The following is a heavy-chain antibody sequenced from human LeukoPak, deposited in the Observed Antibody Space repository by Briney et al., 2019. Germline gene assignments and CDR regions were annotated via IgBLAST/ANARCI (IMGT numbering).Heavy chain of an antibody. CDR1: GFTFDDYG. V-gene: IGHV4-38-2*02. D-gene: IGHD1-26*01. J-gene: IGHJ4*02. Sequence: GALRLSCAASGFTFDDYGMSWVRQAPGKGVEWIGSISHRGTTYYNPSRKSGGPISVDTSKNQFSLKLSSVTAADTAVYYCARDSMGRGSLPFDYWGQGTLVTVSP. CDR3: ARDSMGRGSLPFDY. CDR2: ISHRGTT.